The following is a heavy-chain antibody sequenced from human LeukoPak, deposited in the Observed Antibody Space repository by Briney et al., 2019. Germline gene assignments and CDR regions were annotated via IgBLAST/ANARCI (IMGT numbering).Heavy chain of an antibody. CDR3: ARESGYHGSGFDP. V-gene: IGHV3-30*02. CDR2: IRYDGNNK. D-gene: IGHD3-10*01. J-gene: IGHJ5*02. Sequence: GGSLRLSCAASGFTFSSYGMHWVRQAPVKGLEWVAFIRYDGNNKYYADSVKGRFTISRDNSKNTLYLQMNSLRDEDTAVYYCARESGYHGSGFDPWGQGTLVTVSS. CDR1: GFTFSSYG.